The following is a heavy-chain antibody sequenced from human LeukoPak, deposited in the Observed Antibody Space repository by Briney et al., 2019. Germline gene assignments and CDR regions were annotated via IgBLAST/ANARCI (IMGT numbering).Heavy chain of an antibody. CDR1: GGSFRGFY. J-gene: IGHJ5*02. CDR2: INHSGST. V-gene: IGHV4-34*01. CDR3: ARARITMVRGVMSWFDP. Sequence: SETPVPPLAVYGGSFRGFYWGLIRQPPRKGLGWDWGINHSGSTNYNPSLKSRVTISVDTSKNQFSLKLSSVTAADTAVYYCARARITMVRGVMSWFDPWGQGTLVTVSS. D-gene: IGHD3-10*01.